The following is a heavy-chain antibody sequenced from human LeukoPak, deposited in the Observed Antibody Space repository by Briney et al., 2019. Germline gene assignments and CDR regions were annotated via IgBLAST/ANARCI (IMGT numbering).Heavy chain of an antibody. CDR2: INHSGST. CDR1: GGSFRGYY. CDR3: ARRGDSYTSFDY. Sequence: SETLSLTCAVYGGSFRGYYWSWIRQPPGKGLEWIGEINHSGSTNYNPSLKSRVTISVDTSKNQFSLKLSSVTAADTAVYYCARRGDSYTSFDYWGQGTLVTVSS. J-gene: IGHJ4*02. V-gene: IGHV4-34*01.